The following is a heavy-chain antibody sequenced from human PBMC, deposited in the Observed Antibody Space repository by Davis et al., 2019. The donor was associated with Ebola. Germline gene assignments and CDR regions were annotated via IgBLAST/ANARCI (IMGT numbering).Heavy chain of an antibody. D-gene: IGHD2-15*01. V-gene: IGHV3-21*01. Sequence: GESLKISCAASGFTFSSYSMNWVRQAPGKGLEWVSSISSSSSYIYYADSVKGRFTISRDNAKNSLYLQMNSLRAEDTAVYYCARDLVVGAFDPWGQGTLVTVSS. CDR1: GFTFSSYS. CDR2: ISSSSSYI. J-gene: IGHJ5*02. CDR3: ARDLVVGAFDP.